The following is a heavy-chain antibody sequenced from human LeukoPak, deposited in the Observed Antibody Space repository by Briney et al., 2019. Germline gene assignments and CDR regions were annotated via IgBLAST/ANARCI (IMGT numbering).Heavy chain of an antibody. V-gene: IGHV1-46*01. Sequence: ASVKVSCKASGYTFISYYMHWVRQAPGQGLEWMGIINPLVGSTTYAQKFQGRGTMTSDMSTSTVYMELSSMRSEETAVYYCARGVRTITRSSVVDYMDVWGKGTTVTVSS. D-gene: IGHD6-6*01. CDR2: INPLVGST. CDR1: GYTFISYY. CDR3: ARGVRTITRSSVVDYMDV. J-gene: IGHJ6*03.